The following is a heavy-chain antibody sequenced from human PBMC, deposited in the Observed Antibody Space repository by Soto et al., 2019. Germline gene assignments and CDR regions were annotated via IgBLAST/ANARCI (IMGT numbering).Heavy chain of an antibody. J-gene: IGHJ4*02. V-gene: IGHV4-34*01. CDR2: INHSGST. CDR3: ARGDLYSGYDSN. CDR1: GGSFSGYY. Sequence: QVQLQQWGAGLLKPSETLSLTCAVHGGSFSGYYWSWIRQPPGKGLEWIGEINHSGSTHYNPSLKSRVTISVDTSKNQFSLKVSSVTAADTAVYYCARGDLYSGYDSNWGQGTLVTVSS. D-gene: IGHD5-12*01.